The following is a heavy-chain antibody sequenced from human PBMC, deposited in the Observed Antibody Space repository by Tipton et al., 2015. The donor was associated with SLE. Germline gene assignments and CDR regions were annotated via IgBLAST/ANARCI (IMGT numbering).Heavy chain of an antibody. J-gene: IGHJ4*02. CDR1: GGTFSSYA. CDR2: IIPIFGTP. D-gene: IGHD4-17*01. Sequence: QLVQSGAEVKKPGSSVKVSCKASGGTFSSYAISWVRQAPRQGLEWMGGIIPIFGTPNYAQKFQGRVTMTTDTSTSTAYMELRSLRSDDTAVYYCARDFEGWTPTTTVTSDYWGQGTLVTVSS. V-gene: IGHV1-69*06. CDR3: ARDFEGWTPTTTVTSDY.